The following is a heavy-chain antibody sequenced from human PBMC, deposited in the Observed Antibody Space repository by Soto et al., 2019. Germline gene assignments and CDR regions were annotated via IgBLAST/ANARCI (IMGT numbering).Heavy chain of an antibody. D-gene: IGHD1-7*01. CDR3: AKSPRITGTTEFDY. J-gene: IGHJ4*02. CDR2: ISGSGGST. Sequence: LRLSCAASGFTFSSYAISWVRQAPWKGLEWVSAISGSGGSTYYADSVKGRFTISRDNSKNTLYLQMNSLRAEDTAVYCCAKSPRITGTTEFDYWGQGTLVTVSS. V-gene: IGHV3-23*01. CDR1: GFTFSSYA.